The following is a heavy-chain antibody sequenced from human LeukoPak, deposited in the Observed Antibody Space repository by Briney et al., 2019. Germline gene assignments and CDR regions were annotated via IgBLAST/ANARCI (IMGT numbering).Heavy chain of an antibody. Sequence: PGGSLRLSCAASGFTLSTHWMHWVRQAPGKGLVWVSRINGDGTTTSYADSVKGRFTISRVNAKSTLYLEMDSLRAKDTAIYYCARRWYTGTYYYFDLWGQGTLVTVSS. V-gene: IGHV3-74*01. CDR3: ARRWYTGTYYYFDL. J-gene: IGHJ4*02. CDR2: INGDGTTT. D-gene: IGHD1-26*01. CDR1: GFTLSTHW.